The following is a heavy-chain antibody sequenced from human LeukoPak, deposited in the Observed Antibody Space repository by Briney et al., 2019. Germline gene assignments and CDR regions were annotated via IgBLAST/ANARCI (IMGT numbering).Heavy chain of an antibody. CDR2: ITGNGDTT. Sequence: GGFLRLSCAASGFTFSNYDISWVREAPGKGLEWVSAITGNGDTTYYADSVKGLFTISRDNSKNSLYLQMNSLRAEDTAIYYCAKHNYRTHDFWGPGTLVTVSS. CDR1: GFTFSNYD. V-gene: IGHV3-23*01. CDR3: AKHNYRTHDF. D-gene: IGHD5-24*01. J-gene: IGHJ4*02.